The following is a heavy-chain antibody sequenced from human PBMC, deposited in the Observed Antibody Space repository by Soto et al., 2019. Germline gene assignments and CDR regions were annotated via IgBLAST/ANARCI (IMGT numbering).Heavy chain of an antibody. CDR2: ISGSGGST. Sequence: HPGGYPRLSCAASGFTFSSYAMSWVRQAPGKGLEWVSAISGSGGSTYYADSVKGRFTISRDNSKNTLYLQMNSLRAEDTAVYYCQLIMIPSYFDYWCQGTLVSLS. CDR3: QLIMIPSYFDY. J-gene: IGHJ4*02. CDR1: GFTFSSYA. D-gene: IGHD3-16*01. V-gene: IGHV3-23*01.